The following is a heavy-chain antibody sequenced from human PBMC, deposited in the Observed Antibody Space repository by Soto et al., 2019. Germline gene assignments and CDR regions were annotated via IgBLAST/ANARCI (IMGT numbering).Heavy chain of an antibody. D-gene: IGHD6-13*01. V-gene: IGHV3-21*01. CDR3: AREGKYSSSWYPSSDY. CDR1: GFTFSSYS. CDR2: ISSSSSYI. J-gene: IGHJ4*02. Sequence: GGSLRLSCAASGFTFSSYSMNWVRQAPGKGLEWASSISSSSSYIYYADSVKGRFTISRDNAKNSLYLQMNSLRAEDTAVYYCAREGKYSSSWYPSSDYWGQGTLVTVSS.